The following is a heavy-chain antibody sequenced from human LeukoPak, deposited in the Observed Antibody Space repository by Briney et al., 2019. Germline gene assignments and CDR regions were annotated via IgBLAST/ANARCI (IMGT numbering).Heavy chain of an antibody. V-gene: IGHV3-23*01. J-gene: IGHJ4*02. CDR2: LSGSGSST. D-gene: IGHD3-22*01. Sequence: PGGSLRLSCAASGFTFSSYAMHWVRQAPGKGLEWVSSLSGSGSSTYYAASVKGRFTISRDNSKNTLYLQMNSLRAEDTAVYYCVAYYYDSSGYPFDYWGQGTLVTVSS. CDR1: GFTFSSYA. CDR3: VAYYYDSSGYPFDY.